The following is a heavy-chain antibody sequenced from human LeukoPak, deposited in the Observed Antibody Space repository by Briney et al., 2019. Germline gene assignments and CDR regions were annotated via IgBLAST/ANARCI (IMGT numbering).Heavy chain of an antibody. Sequence: SVKDSCKASRGTFSSYAISWVRPAPGQGLEWMGRIIHIFGIANYAQKFQGRVTITADKSTSTAYMELSSLRSEDTAVYYCARADCGGDCRDPYYYYGMDVWGQGTTVTVSS. CDR1: RGTFSSYA. D-gene: IGHD2-21*02. J-gene: IGHJ6*02. CDR3: ARADCGGDCRDPYYYYGMDV. CDR2: IIHIFGIA. V-gene: IGHV1-69*04.